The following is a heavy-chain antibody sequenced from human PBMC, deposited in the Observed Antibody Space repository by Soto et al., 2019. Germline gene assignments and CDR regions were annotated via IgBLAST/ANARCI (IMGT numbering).Heavy chain of an antibody. D-gene: IGHD1-1*01. V-gene: IGHV1-3*01. J-gene: IGHJ4*02. Sequence: GASVKVSCKASGYTFTSYAMQWVRQAPGQRLEWMGWINAGNGNTKYSQKFQGRVTITRDTSASTAYMELSSLRSEDTAVYYCGKPAGTRWHFDCWGQGTLVTVSS. CDR1: GYTFTSYA. CDR3: GKPAGTRWHFDC. CDR2: INAGNGNT.